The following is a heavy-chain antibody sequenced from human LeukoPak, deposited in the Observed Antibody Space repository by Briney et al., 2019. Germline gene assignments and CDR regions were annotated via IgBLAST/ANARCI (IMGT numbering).Heavy chain of an antibody. CDR1: GYTFTSYD. V-gene: IGHV1-8*01. D-gene: IGHD5-12*01. J-gene: IGHJ4*02. CDR2: MNPNSGNT. Sequence: ASVKVSCKASGYTFTSYDINWVRQATGQRLEWMGWMNPNSGNTGYAQKFQGRVTMTRNTSISTAYMELSSLRSEDTAVYYCARGRVVATIFVGNAFDYWGQGTLVTVSS. CDR3: ARGRVVATIFVGNAFDY.